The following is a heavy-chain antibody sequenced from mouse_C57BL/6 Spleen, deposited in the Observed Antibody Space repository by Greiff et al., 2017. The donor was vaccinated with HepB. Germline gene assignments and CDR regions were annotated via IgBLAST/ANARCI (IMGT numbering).Heavy chain of an antibody. CDR2: IDPANGNT. D-gene: IGHD2-2*01. J-gene: IGHJ2*01. CDR3: AVIYYGYDGGFDF. Sequence: VQLQQSVAELVRPGASVKLSCTASGFNIKNTYMHWVKQRPEQGLEWIGRIDPANGNTKYAPKFQGKATITADTSSNTSYLQLSSLTSEDTAIYYCAVIYYGYDGGFDFWGKGTTLTVSS. CDR1: GFNIKNTY. V-gene: IGHV14-3*01.